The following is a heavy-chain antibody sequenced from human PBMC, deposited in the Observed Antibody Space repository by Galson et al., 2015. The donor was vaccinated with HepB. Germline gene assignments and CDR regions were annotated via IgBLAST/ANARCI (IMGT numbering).Heavy chain of an antibody. D-gene: IGHD3-16*01. Sequence: SLRLSCAASGFTFTRYSINWVRQAPGKGLEWLSYISSSSCAIYYADSVKGRFTVSRDSAKNSMYLQMNSLRGEDTAVYYCARDRLGDYSMDVWGQGTTVTVSS. CDR2: ISSSSCAI. V-gene: IGHV3-48*01. CDR1: GFTFTRYS. CDR3: ARDRLGDYSMDV. J-gene: IGHJ6*02.